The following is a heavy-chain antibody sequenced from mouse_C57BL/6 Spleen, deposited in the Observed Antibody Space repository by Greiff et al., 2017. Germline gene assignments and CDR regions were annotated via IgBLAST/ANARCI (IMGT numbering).Heavy chain of an antibody. J-gene: IGHJ1*03. CDR3: ATQDYYYGSSYWYFDV. CDR2: ILPGSGST. CDR1: GYTFTGYW. Sequence: VQLQQSGAELMKPGASVKLSCKATGYTFTGYWIEWVKQRPGHGLEWIGEILPGSGSTNYNGKFQGQATFTADTTSNTAYMQLSSLTTEDSAIYDCATQDYYYGSSYWYFDVWGTGTTVTVSS. V-gene: IGHV1-9*01. D-gene: IGHD1-1*01.